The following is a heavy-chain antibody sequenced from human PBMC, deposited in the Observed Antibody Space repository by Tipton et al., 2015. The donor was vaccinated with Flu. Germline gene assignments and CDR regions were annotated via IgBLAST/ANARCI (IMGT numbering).Heavy chain of an antibody. J-gene: IGHJ4*02. CDR2: ISGSGAST. D-gene: IGHD6-6*01. Sequence: SLRLSCAASGFTFSSYHMSWVRQAPGKGLKWVSAISGSGASTYFADSVKGRFTISRDNSKNTLYLQMNSLRVEDTAVYYCAKGGVARPEFWGQGTLVTVSP. V-gene: IGHV3-23*01. CDR1: GFTFSSYH. CDR3: AKGGVARPEF.